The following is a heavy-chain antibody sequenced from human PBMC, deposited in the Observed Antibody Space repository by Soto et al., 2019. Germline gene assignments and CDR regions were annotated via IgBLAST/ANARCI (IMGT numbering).Heavy chain of an antibody. CDR3: AGHSSGWFEDWFDP. CDR1: GYTFTSYG. Sequence: GPVKVSCKASGYTFTSYGISWVRQAPGQGLEWMGWISAYNGNTNYAQKLQGRVTMTTDTSTSTAYMELRSLRSDDTAVYYCAGHSSGWFEDWFDPWGQGTLVTVSS. J-gene: IGHJ5*02. D-gene: IGHD6-19*01. V-gene: IGHV1-18*01. CDR2: ISAYNGNT.